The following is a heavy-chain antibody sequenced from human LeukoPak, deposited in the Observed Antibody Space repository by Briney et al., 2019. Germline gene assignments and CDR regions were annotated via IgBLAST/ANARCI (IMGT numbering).Heavy chain of an antibody. V-gene: IGHV3-7*03. CDR1: GFTFSSYW. D-gene: IGHD3-9*01. Sequence: PGGSLRLSCLDSGFTFSSYWMSWVRQAPGKGLEWVANIKQDGSDKYYVDSVKGRFTISRDNAKNSLYLQMNSLRAEDTAVYCCAKDFRYFVRDWGQGTLVTVSS. CDR3: AKDFRYFVRD. J-gene: IGHJ4*02. CDR2: IKQDGSDK.